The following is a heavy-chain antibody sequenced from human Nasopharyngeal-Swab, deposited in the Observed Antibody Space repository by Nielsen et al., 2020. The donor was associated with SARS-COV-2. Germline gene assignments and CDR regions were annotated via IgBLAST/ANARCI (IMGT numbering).Heavy chain of an antibody. CDR3: ARGHRSISMIVVVIATAHFYFDS. D-gene: IGHD3-22*01. CDR2: INHSGTT. J-gene: IGHJ4*02. V-gene: IGHV4-34*01. CDR1: GGSFSGYY. Sequence: QTLSLTGAVYGGSFSGYYWSWIRQPPGKGLEWIGEINHSGTTSYNPSLKSRVTISSDTSKNQFSLKLSSVTAADTAVYYCARGHRSISMIVVVIATAHFYFDSWGRGTLVTVTS.